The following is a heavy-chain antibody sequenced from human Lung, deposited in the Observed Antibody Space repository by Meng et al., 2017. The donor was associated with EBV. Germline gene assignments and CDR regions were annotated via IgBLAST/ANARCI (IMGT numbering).Heavy chain of an antibody. CDR2: TYYRSKWYN. V-gene: IGHV6-1*01. J-gene: IGHJ2*01. CDR1: GDSVSSSSAA. Sequence: QAPHPHSGTGLLQASQALSLTCAISGDSVSSSSAAWTWIRTSPSRGLEWLGRTYYRSKWYNDYAVFVKSRITINPDTSKNQFSLQLNSVTPEDTAVYYCARGATSVFDPWGRGTLVTVAS. CDR3: ARGATSVFDP.